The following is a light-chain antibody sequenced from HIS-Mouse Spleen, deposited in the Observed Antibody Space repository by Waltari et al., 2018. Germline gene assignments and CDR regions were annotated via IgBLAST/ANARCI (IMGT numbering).Light chain of an antibody. CDR2: DVS. J-gene: IGLJ2*01. CDR3: SSYTSSSFNVV. Sequence: QSALTQPASVSGSPGQSITISCTGTSSDVGGYTYVSRYQQHPGKAPELMIYDVSNRPSGVSNRFSGSKSGNTASLTICGLQAEDEADYYCSSYTSSSFNVVFGGGTKLTVL. V-gene: IGLV2-14*03. CDR1: SSDVGGYTY.